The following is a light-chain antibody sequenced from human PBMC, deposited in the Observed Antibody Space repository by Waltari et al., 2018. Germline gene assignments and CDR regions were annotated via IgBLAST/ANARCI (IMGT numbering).Light chain of an antibody. Sequence: DIVMTQSPDSLAVSLGERATINRKSSQSVLYSSNNKNYLAWYQQKPGQPPKLLIYWASNRESGVPGRFSGSGSGTDFTLTISSLQAEDVAVYYCQQYYETPLTFGGGTKVEIK. J-gene: IGKJ4*01. CDR2: WAS. V-gene: IGKV4-1*01. CDR3: QQYYETPLT. CDR1: QSVLYSSNNKNY.